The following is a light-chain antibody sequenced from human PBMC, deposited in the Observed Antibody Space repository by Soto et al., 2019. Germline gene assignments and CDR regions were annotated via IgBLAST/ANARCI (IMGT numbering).Light chain of an antibody. CDR3: QHTFNSPPWT. Sequence: SLPVVXXVTSTCRASQSISSYLNWYQQKPGKAPKLLIYVASSLQSGVPSRFSGSGSGTDFTLTISSLQSEDFASYFCQHTFNSPPWTFGQGTKVDIK. CDR2: VAS. CDR1: QSISSY. V-gene: IGKV1-39*01. J-gene: IGKJ1*01.